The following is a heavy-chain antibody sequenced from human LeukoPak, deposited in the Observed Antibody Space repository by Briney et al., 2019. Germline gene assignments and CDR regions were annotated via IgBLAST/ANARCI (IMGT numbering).Heavy chain of an antibody. J-gene: IGHJ5*02. Sequence: SVKVSCKASGGTFSSYTISWVRQAPGQGLEWMGRIIPILGIANYAQKFQGRVTITADISTSTAYMELSSLRSEDTAVYYCARDHAGGYDFSNWFDPWGQGTLVTVSS. CDR1: GGTFSSYT. V-gene: IGHV1-69*04. D-gene: IGHD3-3*01. CDR3: ARDHAGGYDFSNWFDP. CDR2: IIPILGIA.